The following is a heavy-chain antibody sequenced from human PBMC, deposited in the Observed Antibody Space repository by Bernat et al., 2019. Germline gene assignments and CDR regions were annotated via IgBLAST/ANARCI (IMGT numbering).Heavy chain of an antibody. Sequence: EVQLLESGGGLVQPGGSLRLSCAASGFTFSSYEMNWVRQAPGKGLEWVSYISSSGSTIYYADSVKGRFTISRDNAKNSLYLQMNSLRAEDTAVYYCARSYCSSTSCGPTASGWGQGTLVTVSS. V-gene: IGHV3-48*03. CDR1: GFTFSSYE. J-gene: IGHJ4*02. D-gene: IGHD2-2*01. CDR3: ARSYCSSTSCGPTASG. CDR2: ISSSGSTI.